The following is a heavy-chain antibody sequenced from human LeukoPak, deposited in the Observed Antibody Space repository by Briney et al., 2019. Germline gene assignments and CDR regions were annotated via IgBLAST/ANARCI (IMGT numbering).Heavy chain of an antibody. D-gene: IGHD1-26*01. V-gene: IGHV3-74*01. Sequence: GGSLRLSCAASGFTFSCYWMHWVRQAPGKGLVWVSRINSDGSSTTYADSVKGRFTISRYNAKNTLYLQMNSLRPEDTAVYYCGRTYSGSYYFNYWGQGTLVTVSS. CDR2: INSDGSST. CDR1: GFTFSCYW. CDR3: GRTYSGSYYFNY. J-gene: IGHJ4*02.